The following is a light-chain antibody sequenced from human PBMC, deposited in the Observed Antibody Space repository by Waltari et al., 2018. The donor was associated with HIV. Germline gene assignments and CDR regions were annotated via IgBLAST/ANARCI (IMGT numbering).Light chain of an antibody. CDR1: QSVRSG. J-gene: IGKJ4*01. Sequence: ELVMTQSPATLSVSPGERATLSCRASQSVRSGLAWYQQKPGQPPRLLIYAASTRATGIPARFSGSGSGTEFTLTISSLQSEDFAVYYCQQYSDWPPFTFGGGTKVEIK. CDR3: QQYSDWPPFT. CDR2: AAS. V-gene: IGKV3-15*01.